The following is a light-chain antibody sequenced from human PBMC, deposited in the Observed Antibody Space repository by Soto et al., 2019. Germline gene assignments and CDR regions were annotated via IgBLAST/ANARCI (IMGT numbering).Light chain of an antibody. J-gene: IGKJ4*01. CDR2: DAS. Sequence: EIVLTQSPATLSLSPGERATLSCRASQSIGTYLAWYQQKTGQAPRLLIYDASNRATGIPARFSGGGSGTDFTLTISSLEPEDFAVYYCQQRNPLTFGGGTKVEIK. CDR3: QQRNPLT. V-gene: IGKV3-11*01. CDR1: QSIGTY.